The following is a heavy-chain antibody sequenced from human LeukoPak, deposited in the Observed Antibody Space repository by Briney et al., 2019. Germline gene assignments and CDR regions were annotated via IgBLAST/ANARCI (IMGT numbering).Heavy chain of an antibody. CDR1: GFTFSSYA. D-gene: IGHD3-9*01. CDR3: ARDGGRDLTGSVY. V-gene: IGHV3-23*01. J-gene: IGHJ4*02. Sequence: GGSLRLSCAASGFTFSSYAMSWVRQAPGKGLEWVSAISGSGGSTYYADSVKGRFTISRDNSKNTLFLQMNSLRAEDTAVYYCARDGGRDLTGSVYWGQGTLVTVSS. CDR2: ISGSGGST.